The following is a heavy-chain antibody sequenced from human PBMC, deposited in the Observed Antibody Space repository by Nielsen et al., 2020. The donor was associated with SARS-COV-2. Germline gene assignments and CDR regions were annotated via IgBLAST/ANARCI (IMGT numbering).Heavy chain of an antibody. V-gene: IGHV1-8*01. CDR2: MNPNSGNT. J-gene: IGHJ6*02. Sequence: ASVKVSCKASGYTFSNYDINWVRQVTGQGLEWMGWMNPNSGNTGYAQKFQGRVTMTRNTSISTAYMELSSLRSEDTAVYYCARGILTGYYNVISGEVYYYGMDVWGQGTTVTVSS. D-gene: IGHD3-9*01. CDR3: ARGILTGYYNVISGEVYYYGMDV. CDR1: GYTFSNYD.